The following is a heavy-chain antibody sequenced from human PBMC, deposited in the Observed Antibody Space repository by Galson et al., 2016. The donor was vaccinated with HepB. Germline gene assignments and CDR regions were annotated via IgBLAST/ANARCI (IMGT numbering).Heavy chain of an antibody. CDR1: EFTFTSYA. Sequence: SLRLSCAGSEFTFTSYAMNWVRQAPGKGLEWVSAITGDSSRTFYADSVKGRITISRDNSKNTVYLQMNGLRAEDTAVYYCAKDLPLRGFHYLDYWGQGTLVTVSS. D-gene: IGHD3-10*01. CDR2: ITGDSSRT. J-gene: IGHJ4*02. CDR3: AKDLPLRGFHYLDY. V-gene: IGHV3-23*01.